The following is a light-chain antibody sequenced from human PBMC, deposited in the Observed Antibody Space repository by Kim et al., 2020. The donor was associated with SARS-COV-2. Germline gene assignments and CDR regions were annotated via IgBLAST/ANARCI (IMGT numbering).Light chain of an antibody. CDR1: QGINNY. J-gene: IGKJ1*01. CDR3: LQTDVYPRT. V-gene: IGKV1-9*01. CDR2: AAS. Sequence: ASVGDRVTIPCRASQGINNYLTWYQQNPGKAPKVLIYAASILQSGVPSRFSGTGSGTEFTLTISSLQPEDFATYYCLQTDVYPRTFGQGTKVDIK.